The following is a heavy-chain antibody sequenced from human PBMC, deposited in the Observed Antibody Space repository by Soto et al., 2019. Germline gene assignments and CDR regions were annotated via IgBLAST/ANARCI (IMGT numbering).Heavy chain of an antibody. D-gene: IGHD3-10*01. CDR2: INPNSGGT. J-gene: IGHJ6*02. CDR1: GYTFTGYY. V-gene: IGHV1-2*04. CDR3: AVARGYYGSGSSFRDYGMDV. Sequence: QVQLVQSGAEVKKPGASVKVSCKASGYTFTGYYMHWVRQAPGQGLEWMGWINPNSGGTNYAQKCQGWVTMTRDTSISTAYMELSRLRSDDTAVYYCAVARGYYGSGSSFRDYGMDVWGQGTTVTVSS.